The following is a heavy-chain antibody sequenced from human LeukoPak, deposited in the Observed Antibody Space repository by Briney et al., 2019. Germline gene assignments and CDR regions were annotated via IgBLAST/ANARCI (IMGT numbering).Heavy chain of an antibody. D-gene: IGHD6-19*01. CDR2: IYYSGST. CDR3: ARDYSSGWYSSSWFDP. J-gene: IGHJ5*02. CDR1: GGSISSSSYY. Sequence: PSETLSLTCTVSGGSISSSSYYWGWIRQPPGKGLEWIGSIYYSGSTYYNPSLKSRVTISVDTSKNQFSLKLSSVTAADTAVYYCARDYSSGWYSSSWFDPWGQEPWSPSPQ. V-gene: IGHV4-39*07.